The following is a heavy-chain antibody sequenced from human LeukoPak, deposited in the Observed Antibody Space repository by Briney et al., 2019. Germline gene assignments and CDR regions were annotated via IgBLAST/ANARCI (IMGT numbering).Heavy chain of an antibody. CDR1: GFTFSSHG. V-gene: IGHV3-30*03. Sequence: GGSLRLSCAASGFTFSSHGMNWVRQAPGKGLEWVAVISYDGSNKYYADSVKGRFTISRDNAKNSLYLQMNSLRAEDTAVYYCARGTTALMDVWGKGTTVTVSS. CDR2: ISYDGSNK. CDR3: ARGTTALMDV. D-gene: IGHD2-21*02. J-gene: IGHJ6*03.